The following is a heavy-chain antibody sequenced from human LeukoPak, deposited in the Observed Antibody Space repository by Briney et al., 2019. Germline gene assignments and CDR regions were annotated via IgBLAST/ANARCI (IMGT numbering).Heavy chain of an antibody. J-gene: IGHJ6*02. CDR2: INPSGGST. CDR3: ARGITMVRSYGMDV. D-gene: IGHD3-10*01. CDR1: GYTFTSYY. Sequence: RASVKVSCRASGYTFTSYYMHWVRQAPGQGLEWMGIINPSGGSTNYAQNFQGRVTMTRDTSTSTVYMDLSSLRSEDTAVYYCARGITMVRSYGMDVWGQGTTVTVSS. V-gene: IGHV1-46*01.